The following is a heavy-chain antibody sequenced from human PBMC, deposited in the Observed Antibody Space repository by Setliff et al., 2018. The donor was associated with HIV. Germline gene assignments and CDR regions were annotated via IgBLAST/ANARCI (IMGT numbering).Heavy chain of an antibody. CDR1: GGSISSSSYY. CDR3: ARLEYYYYMDV. V-gene: IGHV4-39*01. Sequence: PSETLSLTCTVSGGSISSSSYYWAWIRQPPEKGLEYIGSVYFSGRAYYNPSLKSRVTISLDTSKNQFSLKLSSVTAADTAVYYCARLEYYYYMDVWGNGTTVTVSS. J-gene: IGHJ6*03. CDR2: VYFSGRA.